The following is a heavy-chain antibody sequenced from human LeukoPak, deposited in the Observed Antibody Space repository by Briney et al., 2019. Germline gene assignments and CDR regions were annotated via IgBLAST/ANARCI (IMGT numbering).Heavy chain of an antibody. CDR2: INPHSGGI. V-gene: IGHV1-2*02. CDR1: GYTFTDYY. Sequence: ASVKVSCKASGYTFTDYYIHWVRQAPEQGLEWMGWINPHSGGINYAQKLQGRVTMTTDTSTSTAYMELRSLRSDDTAVYYCARDAIFGVVIMLGPFDYWGQGTLVTVSS. CDR3: ARDAIFGVVIMLGPFDY. J-gene: IGHJ4*02. D-gene: IGHD3-3*01.